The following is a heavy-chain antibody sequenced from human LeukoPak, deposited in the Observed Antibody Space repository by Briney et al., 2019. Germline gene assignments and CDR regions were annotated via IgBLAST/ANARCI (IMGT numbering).Heavy chain of an antibody. CDR3: ARDPSWEILSYFDY. J-gene: IGHJ4*02. CDR2: ISASGDTI. D-gene: IGHD1-26*01. CDR1: GFTFRNYY. Sequence: PGGSLRLSCAASGFTFRNYYMTWIRQAPGKSLEWVSYISASGDTIYYADSVRGRFTISRDNAKNSLYLDMNTLKAEDTAVYYCARDPSWEILSYFDYWGQGTLVTVSS. V-gene: IGHV3-11*04.